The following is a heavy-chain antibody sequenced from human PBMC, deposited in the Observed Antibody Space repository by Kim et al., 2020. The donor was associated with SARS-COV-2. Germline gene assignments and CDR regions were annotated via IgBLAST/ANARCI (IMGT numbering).Heavy chain of an antibody. V-gene: IGHV4-39*01. D-gene: IGHD3-10*01. CDR3: ARLGYYYGSGSYKSFDY. J-gene: IGHJ4*02. Sequence: RVTISVDTSRNQFSLKLSSVTAADTAVYYCARLGYYYGSGSYKSFDYWGQGTLVTVSS.